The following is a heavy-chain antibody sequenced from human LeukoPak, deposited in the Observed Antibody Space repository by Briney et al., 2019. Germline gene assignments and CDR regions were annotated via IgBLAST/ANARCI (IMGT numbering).Heavy chain of an antibody. J-gene: IGHJ1*01. Sequence: SETLSLTCTVSGGSISSYYWSWIRQPAGKGLEWIGRIYTSGSTNYNPSLKSRVTMSVDTSKNQFSLKLSSVTAADTAVYCCARSKKTTSGYSYALAEYFQHWGQGTLVTVSS. V-gene: IGHV4-4*07. CDR3: ARSKKTTSGYSYALAEYFQH. CDR2: IYTSGST. D-gene: IGHD5-18*01. CDR1: GGSISSYY.